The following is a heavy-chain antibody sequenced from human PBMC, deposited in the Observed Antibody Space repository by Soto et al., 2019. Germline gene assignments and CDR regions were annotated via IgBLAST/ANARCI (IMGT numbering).Heavy chain of an antibody. CDR2: IYYSGST. CDR3: ATQEVGGTYVYTFDP. CDR1: CGYIVSSSCY. D-gene: IGHD1-26*01. Sequence: LVTLRLTWTVSCGYIVSSSCYWGWIRQPPGKGLEWIGSIYYSGSTYYNPSLKSRVTISIDTSKNQFSLKLSSVTAADTAVYYCATQEVGGTYVYTFDPWGQGILVTVSS. J-gene: IGHJ5*02. V-gene: IGHV4-39*01.